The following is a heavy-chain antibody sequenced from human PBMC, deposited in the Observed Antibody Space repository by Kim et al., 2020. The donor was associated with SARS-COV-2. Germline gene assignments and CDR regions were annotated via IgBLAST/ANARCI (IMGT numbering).Heavy chain of an antibody. Sequence: DSVKGRFTISRDNSKSTLSLQVNSLRAEDTAVYFCAKGGYSSSGYYYGMDVWGQGTTVTVSS. D-gene: IGHD6-13*01. CDR3: AKGGYSSSGYYYGMDV. V-gene: IGHV3-23*01. J-gene: IGHJ6*02.